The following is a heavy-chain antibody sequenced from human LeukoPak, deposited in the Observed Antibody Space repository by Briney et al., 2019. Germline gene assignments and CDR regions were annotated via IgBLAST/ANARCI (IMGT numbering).Heavy chain of an antibody. CDR3: AKATGYLL. Sequence: PGGSLRLSCAASGFTFSTYAMSWVRQAPGKGLEWVSGISSSGGYTYYADSVKGRFTISRDDSEKTLYLQMNSLRAEDTAVYYCAKATGYLLWGQGTLVTVSS. D-gene: IGHD1-14*01. CDR2: ISSSGGYT. J-gene: IGHJ4*02. CDR1: GFTFSTYA. V-gene: IGHV3-23*01.